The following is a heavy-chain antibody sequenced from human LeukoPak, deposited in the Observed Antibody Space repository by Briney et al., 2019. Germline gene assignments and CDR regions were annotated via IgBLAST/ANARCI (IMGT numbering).Heavy chain of an antibody. CDR1: GYTFTSYG. Sequence: ASVKVSCKASGYTFTSYGISWVRQAPGQGLEWRGWISAYNGNTNYAQKLQGRVTMTTDTSTSTAYMELRSLRSDDTAVYYCARDVPYYDFWSGYSKFDYWGQGTLVTVSS. V-gene: IGHV1-18*01. D-gene: IGHD3-3*01. J-gene: IGHJ4*02. CDR2: ISAYNGNT. CDR3: ARDVPYYDFWSGYSKFDY.